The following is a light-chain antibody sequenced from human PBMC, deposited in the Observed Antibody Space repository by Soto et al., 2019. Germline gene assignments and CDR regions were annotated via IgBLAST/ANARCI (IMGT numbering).Light chain of an antibody. CDR2: EAS. CDR3: QQRKSYPIT. J-gene: IGKJ5*01. Sequence: DIQMTQSPSTLSASVGDRVTITCRASQSISDSLAWYQQKPGKAPKLLIYEASSLKSGVPSRFSGSRSGTEFTVTITSLQPEDFATYYCQQRKSYPITFGQGTRLEIK. CDR1: QSISDS. V-gene: IGKV1-5*03.